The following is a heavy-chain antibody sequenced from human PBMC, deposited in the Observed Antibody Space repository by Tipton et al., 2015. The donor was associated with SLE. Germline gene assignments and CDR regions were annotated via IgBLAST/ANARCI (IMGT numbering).Heavy chain of an antibody. V-gene: IGHV3-49*04. CDR3: TRADSAYDLYFFDY. Sequence: SLRLSCAASGFTFSSYWMHWVRQAPGKGLEWLGLIRNAPHGGTTEYAASVKGRFTILREDSKGIAYLQMDSLKVDDTAVYYCTRADSAYDLYFFDYWGQGSLVTVSS. D-gene: IGHD5-12*01. CDR2: IRNAPHGGTT. J-gene: IGHJ4*02. CDR1: GFTFSSYW.